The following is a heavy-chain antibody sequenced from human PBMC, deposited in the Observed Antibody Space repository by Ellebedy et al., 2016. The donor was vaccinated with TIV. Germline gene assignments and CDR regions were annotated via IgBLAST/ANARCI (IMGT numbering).Heavy chain of an antibody. V-gene: IGHV3-66*01. CDR3: ARPHYDFWSGYYVYYYYYGMDV. Sequence: PGGSLRLSCAASEFTVSSNYMSWVRQAPGKGLEWVSVIYSGGTTHYADSVTGRFTISRDNAKNTLYLQMNSLRAEDTAVYYCARPHYDFWSGYYVYYYYYGMDVWGQGTTVTVSS. CDR1: EFTVSSNY. J-gene: IGHJ6*02. D-gene: IGHD3-3*01. CDR2: IYSGGTT.